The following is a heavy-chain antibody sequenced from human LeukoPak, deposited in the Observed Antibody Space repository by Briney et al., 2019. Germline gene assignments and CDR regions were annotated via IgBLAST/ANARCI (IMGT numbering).Heavy chain of an antibody. Sequence: RGSLRLSCTASGFTFSSYWMSWVRQAPGKGLEWVANKKEDGSEKYYVDSVKGRFTISRDNAKNSLYLQMNSLRAEDTALYYCAKKRGGAAPFDCWGQGTLVTVSS. D-gene: IGHD4/OR15-4a*01. CDR2: KKEDGSEK. J-gene: IGHJ4*02. CDR1: GFTFSSYW. V-gene: IGHV3-7*03. CDR3: AKKRGGAAPFDC.